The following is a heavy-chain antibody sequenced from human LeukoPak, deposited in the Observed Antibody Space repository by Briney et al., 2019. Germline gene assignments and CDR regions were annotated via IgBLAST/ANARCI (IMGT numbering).Heavy chain of an antibody. CDR1: GFTFNSYG. V-gene: IGHV3-30*18. D-gene: IGHD3-10*01. CDR3: AKGAGAYYGMDV. CDR2: ISYDGSNK. Sequence: PGGSLRLSCAASGFTFNSYGMHWVRQAPGKGLEWVAVISYDGSNKYYADSVKGRFTISRDNSKNTLYLQMNSLRAEDTAVYYCAKGAGAYYGMDVWGQGTTVTVSS. J-gene: IGHJ6*02.